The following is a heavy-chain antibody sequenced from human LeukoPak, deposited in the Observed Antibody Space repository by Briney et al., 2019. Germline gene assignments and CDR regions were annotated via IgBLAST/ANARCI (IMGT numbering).Heavy chain of an antibody. Sequence: PSQTLSLTCAISGDSVSSNSAAWHWIRQSPSRGLEWLGRTYYRSKWYNDYAVSVKSRITINPDTSKNQFSLQLNSVTPEDTAVYYCARDLPRPIYSGYDESRGSYFDYWGQGTLVTVSS. CDR2: TYYRSKWYN. CDR1: GDSVSSNSAA. J-gene: IGHJ4*02. V-gene: IGHV6-1*01. D-gene: IGHD5-12*01. CDR3: ARDLPRPIYSGYDESRGSYFDY.